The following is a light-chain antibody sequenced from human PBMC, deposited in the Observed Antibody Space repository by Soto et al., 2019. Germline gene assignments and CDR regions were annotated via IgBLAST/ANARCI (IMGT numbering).Light chain of an antibody. CDR1: NIGIYS. V-gene: IGLV3-21*02. CDR3: QVWDNNGGHNYV. CDR2: DGS. J-gene: IGLJ1*01. Sequence: ELTQPPSVSVAPGQTARITCGGNNIGIYSVHWYQQRPGQAPVLVVYDGSDRPSGIPERFSGSDSGNTATLTIGRVEAADEADYYCQVWDNNGGHNYVVGTGTKV.